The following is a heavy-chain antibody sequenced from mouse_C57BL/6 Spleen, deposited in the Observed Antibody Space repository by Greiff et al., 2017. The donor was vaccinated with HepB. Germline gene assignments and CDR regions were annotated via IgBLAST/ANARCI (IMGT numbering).Heavy chain of an antibody. CDR3: ARGVTGAYYYAMDY. CDR2: ISSGSSTI. CDR1: GFTFSDYG. Sequence: EVMLVESGGGLVKPGGSLKLSCAASGFTFSDYGMHWVRQAPEKGLEWVAYISSGSSTIYYADTVKGRFTISRDNAKNTLFLQMTSLRSEDTAMYYCARGVTGAYYYAMDYWGQGTSVTVSS. D-gene: IGHD4-1*01. V-gene: IGHV5-17*01. J-gene: IGHJ4*01.